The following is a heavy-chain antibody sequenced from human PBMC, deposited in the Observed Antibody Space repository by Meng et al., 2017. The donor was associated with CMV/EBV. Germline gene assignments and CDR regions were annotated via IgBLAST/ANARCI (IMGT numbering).Heavy chain of an antibody. CDR3: ARTGEYPAFDF. Sequence: LHDAGPVRGQPPQTRSLSFLDSDGYMGTVDYYWSWIRQPPGKGLEWIGDIYYSGGTYYYPSHKSRVTKSVDTSKNQFSLKLSSVTAADTAVYYCARTGEYPAFDFWGQGTLVTVSS. V-gene: IGHV4-30-4*08. J-gene: IGHJ4*02. D-gene: IGHD2/OR15-2a*01. CDR2: IYYSGGT. CDR1: DGYMGTVDYY.